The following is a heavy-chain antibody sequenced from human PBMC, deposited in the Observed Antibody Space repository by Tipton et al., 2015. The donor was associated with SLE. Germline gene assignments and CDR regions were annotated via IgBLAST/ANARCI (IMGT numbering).Heavy chain of an antibody. D-gene: IGHD2-2*01. CDR1: GGSVYSSSYY. J-gene: IGHJ4*02. CDR2: VYYSGSI. CDR3: ARSPWYQLSFFDY. Sequence: TLSLTCTVSGGSVYSSSYYWSWIRQPPGKGLEWIGNVYYSGSINYNPSLKSRVTISVDTAKNQFSLNLRSVTATDTAVYYCARSPWYQLSFFDYWGQGTLVTVSS. V-gene: IGHV4-39*01.